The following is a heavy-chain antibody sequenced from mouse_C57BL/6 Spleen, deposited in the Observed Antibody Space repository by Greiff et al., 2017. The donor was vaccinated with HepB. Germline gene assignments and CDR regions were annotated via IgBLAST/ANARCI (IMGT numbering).Heavy chain of an antibody. V-gene: IGHV1-82*01. CDR1: GYAFSSSW. Sequence: VQLQQSGPELVKPGASVKISCKASGYAFSSSWMNWVKQRPGKGLEWIGRIYPGDGDTNYNGKFKGKATLTADKSSSTAYMQLSSLTSEDSAVYFCATVRDSSGYDWFAYWGQGTLVTVSA. CDR3: ATVRDSSGYDWFAY. D-gene: IGHD3-2*02. CDR2: IYPGDGDT. J-gene: IGHJ3*01.